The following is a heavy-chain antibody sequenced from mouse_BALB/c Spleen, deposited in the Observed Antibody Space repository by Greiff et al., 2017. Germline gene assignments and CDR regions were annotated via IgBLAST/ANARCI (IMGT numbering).Heavy chain of an antibody. Sequence: DVKVVESGGGLVQPGGSLRLSCATSGFTFTDYYMSWVRQPPGKALEWLGFIRNKANGYTTEYSASVKGRFTISRDNSQSILYLQMNTLRAEDSATYYCARDADYDGVWFAYWGQGTLVTVSA. V-gene: IGHV7-3*02. CDR1: GFTFTDYY. J-gene: IGHJ3*01. D-gene: IGHD2-4*01. CDR2: IRNKANGYTT. CDR3: ARDADYDGVWFAY.